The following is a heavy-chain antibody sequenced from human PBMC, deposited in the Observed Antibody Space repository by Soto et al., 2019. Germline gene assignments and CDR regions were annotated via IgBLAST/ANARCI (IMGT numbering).Heavy chain of an antibody. CDR1: GYTFNTYG. D-gene: IGHD3-3*01. CDR3: ARDPHEFWTSYWFDP. V-gene: IGHV1-18*01. J-gene: IGHJ5*02. CDR2: ISAYDGET. Sequence: ASVKVSCKTSGYTFNTYGINWVRQAPGQGLELMGWISAYDGETTYAEKFQGRVTMTTDTSTSTAYMELRSLRSDDTAIYYCARDPHEFWTSYWFDPWGQGTPVTVSS.